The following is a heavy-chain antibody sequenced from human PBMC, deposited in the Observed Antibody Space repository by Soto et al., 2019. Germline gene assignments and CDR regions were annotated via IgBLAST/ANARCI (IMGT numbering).Heavy chain of an antibody. CDR3: EKDSGVRFDY. CDR1: GFTFSSYG. Sequence: QVQLVESGGGVVQPGRSLRLSCAASGFTFSSYGMHWVRQAPGKGLEWVAVISYDGSNEYYADSVEGRFTISRDNSKNSRYLQMNSLRAENTAVYSCEKDSGVRFDYWGQGTLVTVSS. V-gene: IGHV3-30*18. J-gene: IGHJ4*02. CDR2: ISYDGSNE. D-gene: IGHD3-10*01.